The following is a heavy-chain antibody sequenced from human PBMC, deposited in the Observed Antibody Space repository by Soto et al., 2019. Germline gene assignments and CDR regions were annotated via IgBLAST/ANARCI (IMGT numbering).Heavy chain of an antibody. D-gene: IGHD7-27*01. CDR3: AHSQTNWGSGDYFDY. CDR1: GFSLSTSGGG. V-gene: IGHV2-5*02. Sequence: QITLKESGPTLVKPTQTLTLTCTFSGFSLSTSGGGVGWIRQPPGKALEWLALIYWDDDKRYSPSLKSRLTIPNDTSKNQVVLTMTNMHPVDTATYYCAHSQTNWGSGDYFDYWGQGTLVTVSS. CDR2: IYWDDDK. J-gene: IGHJ4*02.